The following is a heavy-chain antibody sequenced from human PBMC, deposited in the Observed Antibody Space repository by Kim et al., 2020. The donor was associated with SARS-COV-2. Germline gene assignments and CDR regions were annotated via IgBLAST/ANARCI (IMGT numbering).Heavy chain of an antibody. D-gene: IGHD6-19*01. J-gene: IGHJ4*02. V-gene: IGHV4-4*02. CDR2: IYHSGST. CDR3: ARVKAVAGLSLAVFDY. Sequence: SETLSLTCAVSGGSISSSNWWSWVRQPPGKGLEWIGEIYHSGSTNYNPSLKSRVTISVDKSKNQFSLKLSSVTAADTAVYYCARVKAVAGLSLAVFDYWGQGTLVTVSS. CDR1: GGSISSSNW.